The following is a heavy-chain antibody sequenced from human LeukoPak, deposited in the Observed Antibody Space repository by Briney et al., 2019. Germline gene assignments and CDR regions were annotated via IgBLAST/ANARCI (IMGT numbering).Heavy chain of an antibody. V-gene: IGHV3-15*01. Sequence: NPGGSLRLSCAASGFTFSNAWMSWVRQAPGKGLEWVGRIKSKTDGGTTDYAAPVKGRFTISRDDSKNTLYLQMNSLKTEDTAVYYCTVTTGPRTFDYWGQGTLVTVSS. CDR1: GFTFSNAW. CDR2: IKSKTDGGTT. J-gene: IGHJ4*02. D-gene: IGHD4-17*01. CDR3: TVTTGPRTFDY.